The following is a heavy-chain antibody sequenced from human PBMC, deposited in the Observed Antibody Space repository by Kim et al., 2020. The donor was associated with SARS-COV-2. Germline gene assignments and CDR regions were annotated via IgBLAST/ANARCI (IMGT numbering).Heavy chain of an antibody. Sequence: ADSVKGRFTISRDNAKKTLYLQMNSLRAEDTAVYYCASRTYSGSYYYFDYWGQGTLVTVSS. CDR3: ASRTYSGSYYYFDY. V-gene: IGHV3-74*01. J-gene: IGHJ4*02. D-gene: IGHD1-26*01.